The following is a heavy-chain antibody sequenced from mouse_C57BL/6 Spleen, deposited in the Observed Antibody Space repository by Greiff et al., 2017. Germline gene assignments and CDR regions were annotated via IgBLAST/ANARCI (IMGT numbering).Heavy chain of an antibody. CDR3: ARNRHYGSSYAMDY. V-gene: IGHV2-2*01. J-gene: IGHJ4*01. Sequence: VKLMESGPGLVQPSQSLSITCTVSGFSLTSYGVHWVRQSPGKGLEWLGVIWSGGSTDYNAAFISRLSISKDNSKSQVFFKMNSLQADDTAIYYCARNRHYGSSYAMDYWGQGTSVTVSS. D-gene: IGHD1-1*01. CDR2: IWSGGST. CDR1: GFSLTSYG.